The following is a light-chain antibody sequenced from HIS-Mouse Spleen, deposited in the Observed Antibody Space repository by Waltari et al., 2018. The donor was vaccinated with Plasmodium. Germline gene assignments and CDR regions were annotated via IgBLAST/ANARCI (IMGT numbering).Light chain of an antibody. CDR3: QQYNNWSFT. J-gene: IGKJ3*01. CDR2: GAS. CDR1: QSVSSN. V-gene: IGKV3-15*01. Sequence: EIVMTQSPAPLSVSPGERATLSCRASQSVSSNLACYQQKTGQAPRLLIYGASTRATGIPARFSGSGSGTEFTLTISSLQSEDFAVYYCQQYNNWSFTFGPGTKVDIK.